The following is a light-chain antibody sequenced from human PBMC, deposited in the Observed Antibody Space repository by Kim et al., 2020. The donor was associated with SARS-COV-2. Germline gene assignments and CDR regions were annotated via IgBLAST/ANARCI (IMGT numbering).Light chain of an antibody. CDR3: QAWDSQHHVV. Sequence: SSELTQPPSVSVSPGQTASITCSGDKLGDKYACWYQQKPGQSPVLVIYQDSKRPSGIPERFSGSNSGNTATLTISGTQAMDEADYYCQAWDSQHHVVFGGGTQLTVL. V-gene: IGLV3-1*01. J-gene: IGLJ2*01. CDR2: QDS. CDR1: KLGDKY.